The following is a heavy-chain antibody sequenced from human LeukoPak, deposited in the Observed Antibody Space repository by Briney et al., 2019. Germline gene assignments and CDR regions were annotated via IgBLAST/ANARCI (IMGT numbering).Heavy chain of an antibody. CDR1: GGTFSSYA. CDR2: IIPIFGTA. CDR3: ASLVLFLNPSGGRAAEQGGFDY. J-gene: IGHJ4*02. D-gene: IGHD6-19*01. V-gene: IGHV1-69*13. Sequence: ASVKVSCKASGGTFSSYAISWVRQAPGQGLEWMGGIIPIFGTANYAQKFQGRVTITADESTSTAYMELSSLRSEDTAVYYCASLVLFLNPSGGRAAEQGGFDYWGQGTLVTVSS.